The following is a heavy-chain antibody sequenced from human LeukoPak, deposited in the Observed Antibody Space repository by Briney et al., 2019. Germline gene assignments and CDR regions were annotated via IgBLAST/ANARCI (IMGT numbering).Heavy chain of an antibody. CDR2: TSYDGSNK. J-gene: IGHJ4*02. CDR1: GFTFNTYA. D-gene: IGHD3-22*01. V-gene: IGHV3-30-3*01. CDR3: ARDNYYASSGYYYIDY. Sequence: GGSLRLSCAASGFTFNTYAFHWVRQAPGKGLEWVAVTSYDGSNKYYADSVKDRYTISRDNSKNTLYLQMNSLRAEDTAVYYCARDNYYASSGYYYIDYWGQGTLVTVSS.